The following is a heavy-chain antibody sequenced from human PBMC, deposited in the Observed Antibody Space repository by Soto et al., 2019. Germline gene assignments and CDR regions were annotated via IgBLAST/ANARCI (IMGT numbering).Heavy chain of an antibody. CDR3: ATETSDYGFLDY. CDR2: ISGSGAST. V-gene: IGHV3-23*01. D-gene: IGHD4-17*01. Sequence: EVLLLESGGGLVQPGGSLRLSCAASGFTFTSYAMTWVRQAPGKGLEWVSGISGSGASTYYADSVKGRFTISRDNSKNTLYLQMNSLGVEDTAVYYCATETSDYGFLDYWGRGTLVAVSS. CDR1: GFTFTSYA. J-gene: IGHJ4*02.